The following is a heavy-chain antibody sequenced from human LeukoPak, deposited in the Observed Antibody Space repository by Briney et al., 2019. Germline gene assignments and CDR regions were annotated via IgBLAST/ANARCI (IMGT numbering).Heavy chain of an antibody. J-gene: IGHJ3*01. D-gene: IGHD3-22*01. CDR2: IYYSGST. CDR3: AKAGVRYFDSSGLYALDF. CDR1: GGSISSTSYY. Sequence: SETLSLTCAVSGGSISSTSYYWAWIRQPLGKGLEWIGTIYYSGSTYHNPSLKSRVTMSVDTSRNQFSLKLSSVDAADTAVYYCAKAGVRYFDSSGLYALDFWGQGTTVTVSS. V-gene: IGHV4-39*01.